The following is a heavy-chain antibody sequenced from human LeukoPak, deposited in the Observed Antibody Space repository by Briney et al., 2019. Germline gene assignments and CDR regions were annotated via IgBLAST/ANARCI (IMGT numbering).Heavy chain of an antibody. D-gene: IGHD3-3*01. J-gene: IGHJ4*03. V-gene: IGHV1-46*01. CDR2: INPSGGST. Sequence: ASVKVSCKASGYTFTNYYIHWVRQAPGQGLEWMGIINPSGGSTSYAQKFQGRVTMTRDTSTSTVYMELSSLRSEDTAVYYCARHGDGEYYFDYWGQGTMVTVSS. CDR3: ARHGDGEYYFDY. CDR1: GYTFTNYY.